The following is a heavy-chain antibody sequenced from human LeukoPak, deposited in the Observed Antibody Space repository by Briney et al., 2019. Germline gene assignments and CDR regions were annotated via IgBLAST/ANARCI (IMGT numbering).Heavy chain of an antibody. J-gene: IGHJ4*02. CDR2: IYYSGST. Sequence: PSETLSLTCTVSGGSISSYYWSWIRQPPGKGLEWIGYIYYSGSTNYNHSLKSRVTISVDTSKNQFSLKLSSVTAADTAGYYCARVMGIAAAGITALDYWGQGTLVTVSS. CDR3: ARVMGIAAAGITALDY. V-gene: IGHV4-59*01. D-gene: IGHD6-13*01. CDR1: GGSISSYY.